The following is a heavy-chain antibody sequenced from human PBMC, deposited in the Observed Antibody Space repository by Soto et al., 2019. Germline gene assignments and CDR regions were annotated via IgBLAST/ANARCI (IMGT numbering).Heavy chain of an antibody. Sequence: SLRLSCAASGFTFSDAWMSWVRQAPGKGLEWLGRIKRNTDGGTTDYAPPVKGRFTISRDDSRNMLYLQMNSLKTEDTAVYYCTRHADYGGNTGYFDYWGQGTLVTVSS. D-gene: IGHD4-17*01. J-gene: IGHJ4*02. CDR3: TRHADYGGNTGYFDY. CDR2: IKRNTDGGTT. CDR1: GFTFSDAW. V-gene: IGHV3-15*01.